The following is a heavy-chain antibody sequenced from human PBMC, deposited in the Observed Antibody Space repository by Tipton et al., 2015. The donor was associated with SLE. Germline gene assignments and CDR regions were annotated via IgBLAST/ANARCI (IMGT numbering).Heavy chain of an antibody. Sequence: TLSLTCAVYGGSFSGYYWSWIRQPPGKGLEWIGYISYSRGTNYNPSLKSRITISVDTAKNKFSLKLISVTAANTAVYYCARGGAFWSGPPSYYYFFYYMDVWGKGTTVTVSS. V-gene: IGHV4-34*01. CDR1: GGSFSGYY. CDR2: ISYSRGT. CDR3: ARGGAFWSGPPSYYYFFYYMDV. J-gene: IGHJ6*03. D-gene: IGHD3-3*01.